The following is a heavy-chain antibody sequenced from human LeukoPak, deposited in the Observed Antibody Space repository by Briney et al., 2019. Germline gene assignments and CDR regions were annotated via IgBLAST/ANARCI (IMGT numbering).Heavy chain of an antibody. CDR2: IIPIFGAA. Sequence: ASVKVSCKASGGTFTSYAISWVRQAPGQGLEWMGGIIPIFGAANYTQKFQGRVTITADKSTSTSYMELSSLRSEDTAVYYCARSSVVTAMVHLEYWGQGTLVTVSS. J-gene: IGHJ4*02. CDR3: ARSSVVTAMVHLEY. V-gene: IGHV1-69*06. D-gene: IGHD2-21*02. CDR1: GGTFTSYA.